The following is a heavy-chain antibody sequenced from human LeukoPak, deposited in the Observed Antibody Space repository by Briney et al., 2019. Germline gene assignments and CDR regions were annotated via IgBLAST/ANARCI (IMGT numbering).Heavy chain of an antibody. J-gene: IGHJ2*01. CDR1: GDSVSSNSAA. Sequence: QTLSLTCAISGDSVSSNSAAWNWIRQSPSRGLEWLGRTYYRSKWYNDYAVSVKSRITINPDTSKNQFSLQLNSATPEDTAVYYCARDSPLTTVTTFPYWYFDLWGRGTLVTVSS. CDR2: TYYRSKWYN. V-gene: IGHV6-1*01. D-gene: IGHD4-17*01. CDR3: ARDSPLTTVTTFPYWYFDL.